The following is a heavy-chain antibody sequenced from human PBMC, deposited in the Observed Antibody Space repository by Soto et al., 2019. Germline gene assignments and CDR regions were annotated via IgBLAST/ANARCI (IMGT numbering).Heavy chain of an antibody. J-gene: IGHJ5*02. CDR1: GLSLSTIGEA. CDR2: IYWDDDK. Sequence: KESGPTLVKPTQTLTLTCTFSGLSLSTIGEAVGWIRQPTGKALDWLALIYWDDDKRYNPTLNTRLTITKDTSKNQVVLTLTIMDPVDTAPYYCAHYVSTSPAGWFAPWGQGILVPVSS. D-gene: IGHD3-10*02. CDR3: AHYVSTSPAGWFAP. V-gene: IGHV2-5*02.